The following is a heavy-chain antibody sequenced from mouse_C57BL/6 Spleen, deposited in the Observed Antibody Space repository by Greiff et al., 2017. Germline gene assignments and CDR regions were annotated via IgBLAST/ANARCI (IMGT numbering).Heavy chain of an antibody. J-gene: IGHJ2*01. CDR2: IYPRSGNT. Sequence: QVQLQQSGAELARPGASVKLSCKASGYTFTSYGISWVKQRTGQGLEWIGEIYPRSGNTYYNEKFKGKATLTADKSSSTAYMELRSLTSEDSAVYFCARTLYDGYYFDYWGQGTTLTVSS. D-gene: IGHD2-3*01. CDR3: ARTLYDGYYFDY. V-gene: IGHV1-81*01. CDR1: GYTFTSYG.